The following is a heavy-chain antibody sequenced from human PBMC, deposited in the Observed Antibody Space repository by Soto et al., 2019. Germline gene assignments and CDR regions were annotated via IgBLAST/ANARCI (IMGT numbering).Heavy chain of an antibody. CDR3: ARGRGIRSSDY. CDR1: GGSISSSSYY. V-gene: IGHV4-39*01. CDR2: IYYSGST. J-gene: IGHJ4*02. D-gene: IGHD6-6*01. Sequence: PSETLSLTCTVSGGSISSSSYYWGWIRQPPGKGLEWIGSIYYSGSTYYNPSLKSRVTISVDTSKNQFSLKLSSVTAADTAVYYCARGRGIRSSDYWGQGTLITVSS.